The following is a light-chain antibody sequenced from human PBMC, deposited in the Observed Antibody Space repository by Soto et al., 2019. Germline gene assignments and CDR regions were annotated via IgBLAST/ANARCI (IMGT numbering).Light chain of an antibody. CDR1: QSISTTY. CDR2: GAS. Sequence: EIVLTPSPATLSSFPVYIVTLSFSSSQSISTTYLAWYQHKPGQAPRLLIYGASSRATGIPDRFSGSGSGTDFTLTISRLEPEDFAVYYCQKSGGSTRTFGQGTKVAIK. V-gene: IGKV3-20*01. CDR3: QKSGGSTRT. J-gene: IGKJ1*01.